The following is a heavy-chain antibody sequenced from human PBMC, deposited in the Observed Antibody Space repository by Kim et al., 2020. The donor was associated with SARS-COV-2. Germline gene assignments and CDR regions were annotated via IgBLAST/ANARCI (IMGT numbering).Heavy chain of an antibody. D-gene: IGHD3-10*01. CDR2: ISGSGGST. V-gene: IGHV3-23*01. CDR3: AKHPQLLWFGENMGHWFDP. CDR1: GFTFSSYA. J-gene: IGHJ5*02. Sequence: GGSLRLSCAASGFTFSSYAMSWVRQAPGKGLEWVSAISGSGGSTYYADSVKGRFTISRDNSKNTLYLQMNILRAEDTAGYYCAKHPQLLWFGENMGHWFDPWGQGTLVTVSS.